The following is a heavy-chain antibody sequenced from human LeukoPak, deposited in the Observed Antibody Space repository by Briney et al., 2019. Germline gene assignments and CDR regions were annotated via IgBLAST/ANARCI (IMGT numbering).Heavy chain of an antibody. D-gene: IGHD1-26*01. V-gene: IGHV3-74*01. Sequence: PGGSLRLSCAASGFTFSSYWMHWVRQGPGKGLVWVSRVNSDGSRTSYADSVKGRFTISRDNAKNTLYLQMNSLRAEDTAVYYCTRSPSLGGNYWGFDCWGQGTLVTVSS. CDR3: TRSPSLGGNYWGFDC. CDR2: VNSDGSRT. CDR1: GFTFSSYW. J-gene: IGHJ4*02.